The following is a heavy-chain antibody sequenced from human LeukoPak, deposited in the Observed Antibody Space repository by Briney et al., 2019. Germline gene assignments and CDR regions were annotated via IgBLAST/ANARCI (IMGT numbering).Heavy chain of an antibody. Sequence: SETLSLTCTVSGDSISGSRYYWGWIRQPPGKGLQWIGSVYDTGSTYNNPSLQGRATISVDTSSNQFSLDLSSVTAADTAVYYCVRTGWLYGSGSMNWFDPWGQGTPVTVSS. D-gene: IGHD3-10*01. V-gene: IGHV4-39*01. CDR2: VYDTGST. J-gene: IGHJ5*02. CDR1: GDSISGSRYY. CDR3: VRTGWLYGSGSMNWFDP.